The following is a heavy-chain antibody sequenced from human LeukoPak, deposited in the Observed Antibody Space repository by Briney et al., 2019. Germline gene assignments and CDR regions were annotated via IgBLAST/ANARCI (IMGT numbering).Heavy chain of an antibody. J-gene: IGHJ4*02. CDR3: ARHFAYSSSSYFDY. Sequence: SETLSLTCTVSGGSISSSSYYWGWLRQPPGKGLEWIGSIYYSENPNSNPSLKSRVTMFEDKSKNQFSLRLYSVTVADTAVYYCARHFAYSSSSYFDYWGQGSLVTVSS. D-gene: IGHD6-6*01. CDR2: IYYSENP. CDR1: GGSISSSSYY. V-gene: IGHV4-39*01.